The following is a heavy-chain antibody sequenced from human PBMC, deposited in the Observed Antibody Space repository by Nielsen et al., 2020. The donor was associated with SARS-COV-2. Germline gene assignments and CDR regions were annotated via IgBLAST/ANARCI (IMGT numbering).Heavy chain of an antibody. CDR1: GFTFSSYA. CDR2: ISGSGGST. V-gene: IGHV3-23*01. J-gene: IGHJ4*02. Sequence: GALKISCAASGFTFSSYAMSWVRQAPGKGLEWVSAISGSGGSTYYADSVKGRFTISRDNSKNTLYLQMNSLRAEDTAIYFCARAYYVSGSYPQNFDYWGQGTLVTVSS. D-gene: IGHD3-10*01. CDR3: ARAYYVSGSYPQNFDY.